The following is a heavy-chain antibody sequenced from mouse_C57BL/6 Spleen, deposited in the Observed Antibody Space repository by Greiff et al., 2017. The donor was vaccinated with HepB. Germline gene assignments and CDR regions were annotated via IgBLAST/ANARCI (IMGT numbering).Heavy chain of an antibody. CDR1: GYTFTDYY. CDR2: IYPGSGNT. Sequence: QVHVKQSGAELVRPGASVKLSCKASGYTFTDYYINWVKQRPGQGLEWIARIYPGSGNTYYNEKFKGKATLTAEKSSSTAYMQLSSLTSEDSAVYFCAREGDGYYLWYFDVWGTGTTVTVSS. V-gene: IGHV1-76*01. D-gene: IGHD2-3*01. CDR3: AREGDGYYLWYFDV. J-gene: IGHJ1*03.